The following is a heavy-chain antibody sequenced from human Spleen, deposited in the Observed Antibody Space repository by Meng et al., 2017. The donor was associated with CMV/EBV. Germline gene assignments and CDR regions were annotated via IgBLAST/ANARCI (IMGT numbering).Heavy chain of an antibody. CDR1: GGSVSSGTYY. CDR2: IYYSGST. D-gene: IGHD1-26*01. V-gene: IGHV4-61*01. Sequence: SETQSLTCTVSGGSVSSGTYYWAWIRRPPGKGLEYIGNIYYSGSTNYNPALESRVTMSLDTSRDQIYLKLASVTAADTAIYYCARSQWGAATPSPPAYWGQGTLVTVSS. J-gene: IGHJ4*02. CDR3: ARSQWGAATPSPPAY.